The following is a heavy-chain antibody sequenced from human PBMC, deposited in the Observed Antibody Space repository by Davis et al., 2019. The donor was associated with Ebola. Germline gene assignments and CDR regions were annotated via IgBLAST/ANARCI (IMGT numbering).Heavy chain of an antibody. V-gene: IGHV3-23*01. CDR3: AKDQAGVGATTFWYFDL. J-gene: IGHJ2*01. D-gene: IGHD1-26*01. CDR1: GFTFSDYA. CDR2: ISYSGSRT. Sequence: GESLKISCAASGFTFSDYAMNWVRQAPGKGLEWVSIISYSGSRTYYADSVKGRFTMSRDNSKSTLYLQMNSLRAEDTAVYYCAKDQAGVGATTFWYFDLWGRGALVTVSS.